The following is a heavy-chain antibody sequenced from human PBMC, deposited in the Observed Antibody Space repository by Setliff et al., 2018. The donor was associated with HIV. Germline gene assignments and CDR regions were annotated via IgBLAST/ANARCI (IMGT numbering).Heavy chain of an antibody. Sequence: LSLTCTVSGGSINSRSYYWAWIRQPPGKGLGWVASIYFSGTPYYNPSLKNRVTISVDTSKNQFSLKLSSVTAADTALYYCARGSDYIWGNYRFPFDYWGQGTLVTVSS. CDR1: GGSINSRSYY. CDR2: IYFSGTP. D-gene: IGHD3-16*02. CDR3: ARGSDYIWGNYRFPFDY. V-gene: IGHV4-39*01. J-gene: IGHJ4*02.